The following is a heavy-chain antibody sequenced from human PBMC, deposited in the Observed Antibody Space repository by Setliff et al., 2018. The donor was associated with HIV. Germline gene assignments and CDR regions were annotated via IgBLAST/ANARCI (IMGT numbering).Heavy chain of an antibody. CDR2: MYTSGGGA. D-gene: IGHD2-2*03. Sequence: GASVKVSCKTSGYSFTTYYIHWMRQAPGQGLEWVGLMYTSGGGAKYAQKFQGRVTMTRDTSTRTVDMELSSLRSEDTAMYFCARDNGDCSSNWYGNCAFDIWGPGTMVTVSS. V-gene: IGHV1-46*01. J-gene: IGHJ3*02. CDR1: GYSFTTYY. CDR3: ARDNGDCSSNWYGNCAFDI.